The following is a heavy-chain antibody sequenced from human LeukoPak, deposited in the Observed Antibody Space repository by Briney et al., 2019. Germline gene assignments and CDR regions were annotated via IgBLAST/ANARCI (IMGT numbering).Heavy chain of an antibody. D-gene: IGHD6-19*01. J-gene: IGHJ4*02. CDR2: ISWNSGSI. CDR1: GFTFDDYA. V-gene: IGHV3-9*01. Sequence: GGSLRLSCAASGFTFDDYAMHWVRQAPGKGLEWVSGISWNSGSIGYADSVKGRFTISRDNAKNSLYLQMNSLRAEDTALYYCAKAAGIAVSYSYYFGYWGQGTLVTVSS. CDR3: AKAAGIAVSYSYYFGY.